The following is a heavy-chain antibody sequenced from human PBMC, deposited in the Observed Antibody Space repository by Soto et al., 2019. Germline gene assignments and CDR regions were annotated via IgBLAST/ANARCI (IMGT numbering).Heavy chain of an antibody. Sequence: PGGSLRLSCAASGFTFSSYAMHWVRQAPGKGLEWVAVISYDGSNKYYADSVKGRFTISRDNSKNTLYLQMNSLRAEDTAVYYCARAGRYYDSSGYLRFPVDYWGQGTLVTVSS. V-gene: IGHV3-30-3*01. CDR1: GFTFSSYA. J-gene: IGHJ4*02. CDR3: ARAGRYYDSSGYLRFPVDY. D-gene: IGHD3-22*01. CDR2: ISYDGSNK.